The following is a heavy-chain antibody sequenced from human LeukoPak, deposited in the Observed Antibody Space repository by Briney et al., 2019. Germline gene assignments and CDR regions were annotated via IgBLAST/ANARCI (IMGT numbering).Heavy chain of an antibody. D-gene: IGHD6-19*01. CDR3: ARRIAVAGDDAFDI. CDR2: INWSGGST. Sequence: RTGGSLRLSCAASGFTFDDYGMSWVRQAPGKGLEWVSGINWSGGSTGYADSVKGRFTISRDNAKNSLYLQMNSLRAEDTALYHCARRIAVAGDDAFDIWGQGTMVTVSS. J-gene: IGHJ3*02. V-gene: IGHV3-20*01. CDR1: GFTFDDYG.